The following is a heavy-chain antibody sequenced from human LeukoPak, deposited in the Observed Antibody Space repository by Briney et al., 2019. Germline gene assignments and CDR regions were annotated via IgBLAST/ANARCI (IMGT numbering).Heavy chain of an antibody. CDR1: AFTFSNHG. J-gene: IGHJ4*02. CDR3: AKDDAWLQFGE. D-gene: IGHD3-10*01. CDR2: ISPRGDIT. Sequence: GGSLRLSCAASAFTFSNHGMNWVRQAPGKGLQWVSGISPRGDITYYADSVKGRFTISRDNSKNTLYLEVISLTAEDTAVYYCAKDDAWLQFGEWSQGTLVTVSS. V-gene: IGHV3-23*01.